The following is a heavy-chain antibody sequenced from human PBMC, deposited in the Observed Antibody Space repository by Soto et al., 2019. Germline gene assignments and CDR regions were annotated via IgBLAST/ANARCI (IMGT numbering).Heavy chain of an antibody. V-gene: IGHV1-8*01. CDR2: MNPNSGNT. Sequence: ASVQVCCKASGYTFTSYDINWVRQATGQGLEWMGWMNPNSGNTGYAQKFQGRVTMTRNASISTAYMELSSLRSEDTAVYYCARVLRGYSYALRYYYGMDVWGQGTTVTVSS. CDR3: ARVLRGYSYALRYYYGMDV. CDR1: GYTFTSYD. D-gene: IGHD5-18*01. J-gene: IGHJ6*02.